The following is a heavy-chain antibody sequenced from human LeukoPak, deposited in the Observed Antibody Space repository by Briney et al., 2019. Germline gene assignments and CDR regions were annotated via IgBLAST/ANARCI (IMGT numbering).Heavy chain of an antibody. D-gene: IGHD2-2*01. V-gene: IGHV4-59*01. CDR3: ARVDCNSTSCYYGSYYSMDV. Sequence: SETLSLTCTVSGGSISSYYWSWIRQPPGKGLEWIGNIYYSGNTNYNPSLKSRVTISLDTSKNQFSLKLSSVTAADTAVYYCARVDCNSTSCYYGSYYSMDVWGQGTTVTVSS. CDR1: GGSISSYY. J-gene: IGHJ6*02. CDR2: IYYSGNT.